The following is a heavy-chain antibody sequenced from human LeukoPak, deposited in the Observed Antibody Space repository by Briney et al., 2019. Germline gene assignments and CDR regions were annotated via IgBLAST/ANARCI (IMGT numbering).Heavy chain of an antibody. V-gene: IGHV4-39*07. CDR3: ARDDGFWSGYSRYYYYYYMDV. Sequence: SETLSLTCSVSGGSISNTNYYWGWIRQPPGKGLEWIGSIYHSGSTYYNPSLKSRVTIAVETSKNQFSLKLSSVTAADTAVYYCARDDGFWSGYSRYYYYYYMDVWGKGTTVTVSS. J-gene: IGHJ6*03. D-gene: IGHD3-3*01. CDR1: GGSISNTNYY. CDR2: IYHSGST.